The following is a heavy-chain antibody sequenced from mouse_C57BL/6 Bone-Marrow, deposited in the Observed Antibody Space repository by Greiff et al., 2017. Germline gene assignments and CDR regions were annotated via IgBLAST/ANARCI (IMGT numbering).Heavy chain of an antibody. CDR3: ARPIYVDGYFDV. CDR1: GFTFTSYG. CDR2: ISSGGSYT. V-gene: IGHV5-6*01. D-gene: IGHD1-1*01. J-gene: IGHJ1*03. Sequence: EVKLVESGGDLVKPGGSLKLSCAASGFTFTSYGMSWVRQTPDKRLEWVATISSGGSYTYYPDSVKGRFTISRDNAKNTLYLQMSRLEAEDTAMYYSARPIYVDGYFDVWGTGTTVTVSS.